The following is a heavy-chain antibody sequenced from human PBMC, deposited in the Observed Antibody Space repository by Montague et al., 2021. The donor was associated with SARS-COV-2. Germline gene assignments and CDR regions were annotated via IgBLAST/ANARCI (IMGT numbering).Heavy chain of an antibody. J-gene: IGHJ4*02. CDR3: AKGARQSYGFRLGSFEY. D-gene: IGHD3-16*02. CDR2: T. Sequence: TKNNPSLKSRVTMSVDTSKNQFSLKLSSLTAADTAVYYCAKGARQSYGFRLGSFEYWGQGTMVTVSS. V-gene: IGHV4-34*01.